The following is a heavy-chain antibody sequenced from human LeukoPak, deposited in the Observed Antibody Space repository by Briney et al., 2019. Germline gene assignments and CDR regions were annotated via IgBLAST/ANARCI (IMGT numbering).Heavy chain of an antibody. D-gene: IGHD3-22*01. Sequence: SETLSLTCTVSGGSISRYYWSWIRQPPGKGLEWIGYMHYSGSTNYNPSLKSRVTISVDTSKNQFSLKLSSVTAADTAVYYCAREYDSSGYYDYWGQGTLVTVSS. V-gene: IGHV4-59*01. CDR3: AREYDSSGYYDY. CDR2: MHYSGST. J-gene: IGHJ4*02. CDR1: GGSISRYY.